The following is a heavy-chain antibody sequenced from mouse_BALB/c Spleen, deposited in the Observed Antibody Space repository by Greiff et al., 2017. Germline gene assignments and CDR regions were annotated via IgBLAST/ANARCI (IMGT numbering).Heavy chain of an antibody. Sequence: QVQLQQSGAELAKPGASVKMSCKASGYTFTSYWMHWVKQRPGQGLEWIGYINPSTGYTEYNQKFKDKATLTADKSSSTAYMQLSSLTSEDSAVYYCARWLLGYWFAYWGQGTLVTVSA. D-gene: IGHD2-3*01. CDR2: INPSTGYT. V-gene: IGHV1-7*01. J-gene: IGHJ3*01. CDR3: ARWLLGYWFAY. CDR1: GYTFTSYW.